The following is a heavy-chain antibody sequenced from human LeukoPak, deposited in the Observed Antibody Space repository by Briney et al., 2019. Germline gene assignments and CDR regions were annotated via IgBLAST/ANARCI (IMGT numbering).Heavy chain of an antibody. J-gene: IGHJ3*02. CDR1: GGTFSSYA. Sequence: SVKVSCKASGGTFSSYAISWVRQAPGQGLEWMGGIIPIFGTANYAQKFQGRVTITADESTSTAYMELSSLRSEDTAVYYCARLTIFGSDAFDIWGQGTMVTVSS. CDR2: IIPIFGTA. D-gene: IGHD3-3*01. V-gene: IGHV1-69*01. CDR3: ARLTIFGSDAFDI.